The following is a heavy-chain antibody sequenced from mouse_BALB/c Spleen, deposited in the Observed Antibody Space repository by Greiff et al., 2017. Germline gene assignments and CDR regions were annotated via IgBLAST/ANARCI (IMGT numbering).Heavy chain of an antibody. Sequence: QVQLQQSGAELMKPGASVKISCKATGYTFSSYWIEWVKQRPGHGLEWIGEILPGSGSTNYNEKFKGKATFTADTSSNTAYMQLSSLTSEDSAVYYCARRRPYYRYDVEDWYFDVWGAGTTVTVSS. CDR3: ARRRPYYRYDVEDWYFDV. CDR1: GYTFSSYW. CDR2: ILPGSGST. V-gene: IGHV1-9*01. J-gene: IGHJ1*01. D-gene: IGHD2-14*01.